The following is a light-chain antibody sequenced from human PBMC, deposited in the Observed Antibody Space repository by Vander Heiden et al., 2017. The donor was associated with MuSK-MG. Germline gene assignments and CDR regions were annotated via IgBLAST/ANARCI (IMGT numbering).Light chain of an antibody. Sequence: IQMTQSPSFLSASVGDRVTITCRARQNIGSYLNWYQEKPGKAPKVLIYAASSLQSGVPSSFSGSGSGTDFTLTISRLQPEDFATYYCQQSDSTPCTFGQGTKVEIK. J-gene: IGKJ1*01. CDR1: QNIGSY. CDR2: AAS. V-gene: IGKV1-39*01. CDR3: QQSDSTPCT.